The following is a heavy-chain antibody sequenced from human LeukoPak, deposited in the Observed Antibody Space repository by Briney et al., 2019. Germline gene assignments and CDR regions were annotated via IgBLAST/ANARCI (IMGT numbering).Heavy chain of an antibody. D-gene: IGHD3-9*01. CDR3: AREGLRYDILTGHAEFDY. Sequence: PGGSLRLSCAASGFIFSSCWMHWVRQAPGKGLVWVSRISSDGSSTSYADSVKGRFTISRDNAKNTLYLQMNSLRAEDTAVYYCAREGLRYDILTGHAEFDYWGQGTLVTVSS. V-gene: IGHV3-74*01. CDR2: ISSDGSST. J-gene: IGHJ4*02. CDR1: GFIFSSCW.